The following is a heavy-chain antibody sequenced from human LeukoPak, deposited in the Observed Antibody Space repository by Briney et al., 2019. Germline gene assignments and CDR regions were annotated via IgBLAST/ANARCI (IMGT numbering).Heavy chain of an antibody. Sequence: SETLSLTCTVSGGSVSSNTYYWNWIRKSLGKGLEWVGFVYYSGRTKYNPSLKSRVTISIDTSKNQVSLKLRSVTAADTAMYFCVREASTSYYDSSGYYRQTETFDVWGQGTMVTVSS. D-gene: IGHD3-22*01. CDR1: GGSVSSNTYY. CDR3: VREASTSYYDSSGYYRQTETFDV. J-gene: IGHJ3*01. CDR2: VYYSGRT. V-gene: IGHV4-61*01.